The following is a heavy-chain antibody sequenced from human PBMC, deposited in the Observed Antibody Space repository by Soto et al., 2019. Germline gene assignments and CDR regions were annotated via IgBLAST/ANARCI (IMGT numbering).Heavy chain of an antibody. Sequence: SETLSLTCTVSGCSINSGDYYLTWVRQPPGKGLEWIGNIFHSGSTYYTPSLQSRVTISLDTSKNHFSLKLSSVTPADTAVYYCARDRYYGSGTYYNFYSGMDVWGQGTTVTVS. CDR1: GCSINSGDYY. CDR2: IFHSGST. D-gene: IGHD3-10*01. V-gene: IGHV4-30-4*01. CDR3: ARDRYYGSGTYYNFYSGMDV. J-gene: IGHJ6*02.